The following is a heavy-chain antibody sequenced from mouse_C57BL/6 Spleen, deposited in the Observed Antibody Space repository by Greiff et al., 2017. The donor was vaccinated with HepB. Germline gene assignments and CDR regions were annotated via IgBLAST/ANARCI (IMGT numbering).Heavy chain of an antibody. V-gene: IGHV1-55*01. CDR1: GYTFTSYW. J-gene: IGHJ4*01. D-gene: IGHD2-13*01. Sequence: QVQLQQPGAELVKPGASVKMSCKASGYTFTSYWITWVKQRPGQGLEWIGDIYPGSGSTNYNEKFKSKATLTVDTSSSTAYMQLSSLTSEDSAVYYCARWGLGYDYAMDYWGQGTSVTVSS. CDR2: IYPGSGST. CDR3: ARWGLGYDYAMDY.